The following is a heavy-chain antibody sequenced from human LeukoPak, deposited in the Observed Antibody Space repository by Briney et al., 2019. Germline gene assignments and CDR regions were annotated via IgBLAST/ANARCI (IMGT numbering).Heavy chain of an antibody. Sequence: PGGSLRLSCAGSGFTFSSYAMSWVRQAPGQGLEWVSVISDSGDYTSYADSVRGRFTISRDNSRNTLYLQTISLRPEDTAVYYCAKDTSIGKYCTNGVCSPFDYWGQGTLVTVSS. CDR2: ISDSGDYT. D-gene: IGHD2-8*01. V-gene: IGHV3-23*01. CDR3: AKDTSIGKYCTNGVCSPFDY. CDR1: GFTFSSYA. J-gene: IGHJ4*02.